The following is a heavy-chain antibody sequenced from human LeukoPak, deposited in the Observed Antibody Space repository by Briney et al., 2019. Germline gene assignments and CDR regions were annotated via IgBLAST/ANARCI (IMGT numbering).Heavy chain of an antibody. CDR1: GYTFTGYY. CDR2: INPNSGGT. Sequence: GASVKVSCKASGYTFTGYYMHWVRQAPGQGLEWMGWINPNSGGTNYAQKFQGRVTMTRDTSISTAYMELSRLRSDDTAVYYCAYTTVEYYYYYMDVWGKGTTVTVSS. D-gene: IGHD4-23*01. V-gene: IGHV1-2*02. CDR3: AYTTVEYYYYYMDV. J-gene: IGHJ6*03.